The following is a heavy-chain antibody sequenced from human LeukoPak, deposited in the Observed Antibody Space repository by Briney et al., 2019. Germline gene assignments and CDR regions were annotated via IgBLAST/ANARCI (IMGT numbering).Heavy chain of an antibody. V-gene: IGHV3-48*01. CDR2: ISSGGSTI. CDR3: ARESSGWQDNY. D-gene: IGHD6-19*01. Sequence: GGSLRLSCAASGFTFSSYSMNSVRQAPEKGLEWLSYISSGGSTIYYADSVKGRFIISRDDAKSSLYLQMNSLRAEDTAVYYCARESSGWQDNYWGQGTLVTVSS. CDR1: GFTFSSYS. J-gene: IGHJ4*02.